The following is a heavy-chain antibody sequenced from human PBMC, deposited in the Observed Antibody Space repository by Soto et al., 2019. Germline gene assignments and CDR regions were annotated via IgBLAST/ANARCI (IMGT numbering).Heavy chain of an antibody. D-gene: IGHD2-2*03. Sequence: SVKVSCKASGGTFSSHAISWVRQAPGRGLEWMGGIIPIFGTTNYAQNFRASVTITADEATSTAYMELSSLTSEDTAVYYCGSVGYCSSTNCLFYYYHYGMDVWGQGTTVTVSS. CDR2: IIPIFGTT. V-gene: IGHV1-69*13. CDR3: GSVGYCSSTNCLFYYYHYGMDV. CDR1: GGTFSSHA. J-gene: IGHJ6*02.